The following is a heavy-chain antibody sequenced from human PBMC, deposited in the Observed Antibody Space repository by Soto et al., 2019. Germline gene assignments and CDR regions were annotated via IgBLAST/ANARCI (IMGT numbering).Heavy chain of an antibody. V-gene: IGHV4-61*08. J-gene: IGHJ5*02. CDR1: GAALSSGGYF. CDR3: TREQSDDNYFDP. Sequence: TLSLTCTVSGAALSSGGYFCTWVRQPPGKGLEWLGYIYYSGGTNYNPSLKSRVTISLDKSKSQFSLRLISVTAADTAVYYCTREQSDDNYFDPWGQGTLVTVSS. D-gene: IGHD6-19*01. CDR2: IYYSGGT.